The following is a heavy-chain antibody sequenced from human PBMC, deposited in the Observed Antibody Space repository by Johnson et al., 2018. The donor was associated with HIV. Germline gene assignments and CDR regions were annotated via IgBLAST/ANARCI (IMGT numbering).Heavy chain of an antibody. J-gene: IGHJ3*02. CDR2: MKSQSDGGTT. D-gene: IGHD2-15*01. V-gene: IGHV3-15*01. CDR1: GFTFSTSA. CDR3: STGDILVQVAALLLPLHEAFDI. Sequence: EVQLVESGGGVVQPGRSQRLSCAASGFTFSTSAMHWVRQAPGKGLEWVGRMKSQSDGGTTDYGTPVKGRFTISRDDSNNTLYLQMNSLKTEDTAVYYCSTGDILVQVAALLLPLHEAFDIWGQGTMVTVSS.